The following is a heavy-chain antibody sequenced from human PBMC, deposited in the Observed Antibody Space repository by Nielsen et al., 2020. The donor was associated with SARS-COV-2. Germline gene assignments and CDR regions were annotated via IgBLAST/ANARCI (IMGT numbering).Heavy chain of an antibody. CDR1: GYRFTSHW. J-gene: IGHJ5*02. V-gene: IGHV5-51*01. Sequence: GESLKISCKGSGYRFTSHWITWVRQMPGKGLEWMGIIYPGDSDTRYNPSFQGQVTMSVDKSITTAYLQWSSLKDSDTGTYYCARLGGYSTPWYWFDPWGQGTLVTVSS. D-gene: IGHD2-8*01. CDR3: ARLGGYSTPWYWFDP. CDR2: IYPGDSDT.